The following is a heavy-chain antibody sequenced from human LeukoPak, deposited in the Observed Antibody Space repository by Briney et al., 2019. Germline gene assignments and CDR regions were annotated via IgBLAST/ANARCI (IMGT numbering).Heavy chain of an antibody. CDR1: GGSVSSDSYF. V-gene: IGHV4-61*01. J-gene: IGHJ4*02. D-gene: IGHD7-27*01. CDR3: AGDPGARRGYYFDY. CDR2: IYYSGST. Sequence: SETLSLTCTASGGSVSSDSYFWSWIRQPPGRGLEWIGYIYYSGSTNYNPSLKSRVTISVDTSKNQFSLKLSSVTAADTAVYYCAGDPGARRGYYFDYWGQGTLVTASS.